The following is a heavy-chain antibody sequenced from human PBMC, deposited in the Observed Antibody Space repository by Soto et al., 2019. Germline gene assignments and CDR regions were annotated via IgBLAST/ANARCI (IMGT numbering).Heavy chain of an antibody. Sequence: QVQLVQSGGEVKKPGSSVKVSCKASGDTFTNHVFNWVRQAPGQGLEWMGGIISLFGTPHYAQRFQGRVTITADESTATSYMQLSSLRSEDTAVYYCARDLGSGYDRGESWGQGTLVTVSS. CDR1: GDTFTNHV. CDR2: IISLFGTP. D-gene: IGHD5-12*01. J-gene: IGHJ5*02. V-gene: IGHV1-69*12. CDR3: ARDLGSGYDRGES.